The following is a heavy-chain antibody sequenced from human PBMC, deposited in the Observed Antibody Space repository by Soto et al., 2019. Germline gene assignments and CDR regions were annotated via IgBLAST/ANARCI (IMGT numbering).Heavy chain of an antibody. CDR2: IIPRSATS. J-gene: IGHJ6*02. CDR3: AREGLVLVPTTVNSDCYYHAMDV. CDR1: GDTFSTYT. V-gene: IGHV1-69*12. Sequence: QVQLVQSGAEVKKPGSSVKVSCKASGDTFSTYTITWMRQAPGQGLEWMGGIIPRSATSKYAQKFQGRVTITADESTSTVYMELRTLRPEDTAVYYCAREGLVLVPTTVNSDCYYHAMDVWRQGTTVTVSS. D-gene: IGHD4-17*01.